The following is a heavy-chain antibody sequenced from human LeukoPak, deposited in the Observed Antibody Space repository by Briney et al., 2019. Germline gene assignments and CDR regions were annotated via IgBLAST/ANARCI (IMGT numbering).Heavy chain of an antibody. Sequence: GASVKVSCKASGYTFTGYYMHWVRQAPGQGLEWMGWINPNSGGINYAQKFQGRVTMTRDTSISTAYMELSRLRSDDTAVYYCARYSSSWYALDYWGQGTLVTVSS. D-gene: IGHD6-13*01. CDR1: GYTFTGYY. CDR2: INPNSGGI. CDR3: ARYSSSWYALDY. J-gene: IGHJ4*02. V-gene: IGHV1-2*02.